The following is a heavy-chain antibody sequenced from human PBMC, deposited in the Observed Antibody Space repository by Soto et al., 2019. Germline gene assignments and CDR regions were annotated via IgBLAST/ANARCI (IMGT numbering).Heavy chain of an antibody. CDR2: IIPIFGTA. D-gene: IGHD3-22*01. V-gene: IGHV1-69*13. J-gene: IGHJ4*02. CDR1: GGTFSSYA. CDR3: ARDNPPYYYDSSGPLDY. Sequence: WASVKVSCKASGGTFSSYAISWVRQAPGQGLEWMGGIIPIFGTANYAQKFQGRVTITADESTSTAYIELSSLRSEDTAVYYCARDNPPYYYDSSGPLDYWGQGTLVTVSS.